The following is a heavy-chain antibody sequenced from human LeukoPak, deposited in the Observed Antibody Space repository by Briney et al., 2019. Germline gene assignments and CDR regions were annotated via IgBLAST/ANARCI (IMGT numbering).Heavy chain of an antibody. Sequence: PSETLSLTCAVNGGSFSSNYWNWIRQPPGKGLEWIGEINHSGSTNYNPSLKSRVTISVDTSNNQFSLRLSSVTAADTAVYYCARGPIDWLSFHYYGSDVWGQGTTVTVSS. D-gene: IGHD3-9*01. CDR3: ARGPIDWLSFHYYGSDV. V-gene: IGHV4-34*01. J-gene: IGHJ6*02. CDR1: GGSFSSNY. CDR2: INHSGST.